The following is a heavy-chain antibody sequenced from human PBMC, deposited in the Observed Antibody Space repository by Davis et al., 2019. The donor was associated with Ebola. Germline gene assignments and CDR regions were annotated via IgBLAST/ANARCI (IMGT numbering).Heavy chain of an antibody. J-gene: IGHJ6*02. V-gene: IGHV4-61*05. Sequence: MPSETLSLTCTVSGGSISVRSYYWSWIRQPPGKGLEWIGYIYYTGSTNYNPSLKSRVTISVDTSKNQFSLKLSSVTAADTAVYYCARVQTGYSSGWYGGDYYYYGMDVWGQGTTVTVSS. CDR1: GGSISVRSYY. CDR3: ARVQTGYSSGWYGGDYYYYGMDV. D-gene: IGHD6-19*01. CDR2: IYYTGST.